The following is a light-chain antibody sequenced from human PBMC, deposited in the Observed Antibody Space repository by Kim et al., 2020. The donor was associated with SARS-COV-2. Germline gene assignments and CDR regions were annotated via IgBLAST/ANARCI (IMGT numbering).Light chain of an antibody. CDR3: QSYDTNNHVV. Sequence: KTVTTSCTRRSGSIARNYVQWFQQRPGSSPTTVIYEDNQRPSGVPDRFSCSIDSSSNAASLTISGLKIEDEADYYCQSYDTNNHVVFGGGTKLTVL. CDR2: EDN. CDR1: SGSIARNY. J-gene: IGLJ2*01. V-gene: IGLV6-57*01.